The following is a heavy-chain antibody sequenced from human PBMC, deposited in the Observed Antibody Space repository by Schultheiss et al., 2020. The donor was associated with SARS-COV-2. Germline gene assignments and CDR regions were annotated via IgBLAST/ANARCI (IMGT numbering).Heavy chain of an antibody. D-gene: IGHD5-18*01. CDR2: INHSGST. J-gene: IGHJ6*02. Sequence: SETLSLTCAVYGGSFSGYYWSWIRQPPGKGLEWIGEINHSGSTNYNPSLKSRVTISVDTSKNQFSLKRSAVTAADTAVYYCARERSGGGYGTDYGMDVWGQGTTVTVSS. CDR1: GGSFSGYY. V-gene: IGHV4-34*01. CDR3: ARERSGGGYGTDYGMDV.